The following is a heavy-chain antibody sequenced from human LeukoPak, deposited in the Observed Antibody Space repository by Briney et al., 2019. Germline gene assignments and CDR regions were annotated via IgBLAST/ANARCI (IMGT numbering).Heavy chain of an antibody. D-gene: IGHD3-3*01. CDR1: GFTVSSNY. J-gene: IGHJ4*02. V-gene: IGHV3-53*01. CDR2: IYSGGST. Sequence: PGGSLRLSCAASGFTVSSNYMSWVRQAPGKGLEWVSVIYSGGSTYYADSVKGRFTISRDNSKNTLYLQMNSLRAEDTAVYYCARAIGSWSGYGGAPFDYWGQGTLVTVSS. CDR3: ARAIGSWSGYGGAPFDY.